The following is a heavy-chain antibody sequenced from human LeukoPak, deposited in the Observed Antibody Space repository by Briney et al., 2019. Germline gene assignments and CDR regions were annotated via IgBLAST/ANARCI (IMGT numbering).Heavy chain of an antibody. V-gene: IGHV3-23*01. CDR2: ISGSGGST. Sequence: GGXXXXSCAASGFTFSSYAMSWVRQAPGKGLEWVSAISGSGGSTYYADSVKGRFTISRDNSKNTLYLQMNSLRAEDTAVYYCANPRIDYYGSGSYRHWGQGTLVTVSS. J-gene: IGHJ4*02. CDR3: ANPRIDYYGSGSYRH. CDR1: GFTFSSYA. D-gene: IGHD3-10*01.